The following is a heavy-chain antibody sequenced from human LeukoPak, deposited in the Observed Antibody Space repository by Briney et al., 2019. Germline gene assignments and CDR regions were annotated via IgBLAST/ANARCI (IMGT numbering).Heavy chain of an antibody. D-gene: IGHD6-6*01. V-gene: IGHV4-34*01. CDR1: GGSFSGYY. J-gene: IGHJ4*02. CDR2: INHRRST. CDR3: ARGQYSSSPVFDF. Sequence: SGTLSLTCAVYGGSFSGYYWSWIRQPPGKGLEWIGEINHRRSTKYNPSLKSRVTISEDTSKHQFSLKLSSVTAADTAVYYCARGQYSSSPVFDFWGQGTLVTV.